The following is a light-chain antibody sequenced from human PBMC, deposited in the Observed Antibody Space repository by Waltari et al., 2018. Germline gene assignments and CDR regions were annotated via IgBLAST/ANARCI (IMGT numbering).Light chain of an antibody. CDR1: TSNLGAAYG. CDR2: NGA. CDR3: HSYDRSLDGVV. J-gene: IGLJ2*01. V-gene: IGLV1-40*01. Sequence: QSVLTQPPSLSGAPGQTVTIPCTGSTSNLGAAYGVHWYQQLPGTAPKLLIDNGANRPSGVPDRFSGSRSGTSASLAITGLQAEDEADYFCHSYDRSLDGVVFGGGTKLTVL.